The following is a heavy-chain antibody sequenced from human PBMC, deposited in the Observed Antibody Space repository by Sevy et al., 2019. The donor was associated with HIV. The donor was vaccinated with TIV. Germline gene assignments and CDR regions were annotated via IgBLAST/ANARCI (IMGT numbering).Heavy chain of an antibody. J-gene: IGHJ6*02. CDR3: AREDRGGLDV. V-gene: IGHV3-21*06. D-gene: IGHD3-10*01. CDR1: GFTFSSYF. Sequence: GSLRLSCETSGFTFSSYFINWVRQSPGKGLEWVASIGRSSSHIYYADSVKGRFTISRDNGKNSLYLQMNSLRVDDTAIYYCAREDRGGLDVWGQGTTVTVSS. CDR2: IGRSSSHI.